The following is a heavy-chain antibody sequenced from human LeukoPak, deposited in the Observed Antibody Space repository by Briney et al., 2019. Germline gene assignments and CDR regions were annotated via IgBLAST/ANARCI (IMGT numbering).Heavy chain of an antibody. Sequence: SVKVSCKASGGTFSSYAISWVRQAPGQGLEWMGGIIPFFGTANYAQKFQGRVTITTDESTSTAYMELSSLRSEDTAVYYCARDISPTNFGVVFGYWGQGTLVTVSS. J-gene: IGHJ4*02. V-gene: IGHV1-69*05. CDR3: ARDISPTNFGVVFGY. CDR1: GGTFSSYA. D-gene: IGHD3-3*01. CDR2: IIPFFGTA.